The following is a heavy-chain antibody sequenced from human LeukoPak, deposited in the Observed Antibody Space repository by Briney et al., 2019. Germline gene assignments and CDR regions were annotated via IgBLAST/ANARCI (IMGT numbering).Heavy chain of an antibody. CDR2: VFYTGST. D-gene: IGHD3-22*01. CDR1: GASMSSYY. V-gene: IGHV4-59*01. Sequence: SETLSLTCTVSGASMSSYYWNWIRQPPEKGLEWIGYVFYTGSTNYNPSLKGRVTISIDMSKNQFSLNLSSVTAADTAVYYCAGDDTDAFDICGERTMVTVSS. CDR3: AGDDTDAFDI. J-gene: IGHJ3*02.